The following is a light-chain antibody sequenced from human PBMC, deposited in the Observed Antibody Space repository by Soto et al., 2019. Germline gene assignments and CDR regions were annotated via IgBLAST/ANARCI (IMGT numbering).Light chain of an antibody. Sequence: SYELTQSPSVSVAPEKTATITCGGTNIGNKRVHWYRQKPGQAPVLLISYDSDRPSGIPERFSGSNSGNTATLTISRVEARDEADYYCQVWDIMTDNYVFGSGTKVTAL. J-gene: IGLJ1*01. CDR3: QVWDIMTDNYV. CDR2: YDS. CDR1: NIGNKR. V-gene: IGLV3-21*04.